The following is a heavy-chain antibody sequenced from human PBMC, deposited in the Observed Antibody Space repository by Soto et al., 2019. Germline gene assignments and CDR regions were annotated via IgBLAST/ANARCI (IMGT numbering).Heavy chain of an antibody. D-gene: IGHD3-10*01. CDR3: ARGLILWFGELSRRGGYYYDMDV. CDR1: GGSFSGYQ. J-gene: IGHJ6*03. CDR2: INDSGNI. V-gene: IGHV4-34*01. Sequence: QVQLQQWGAGLLKPSETLSLTCAVYGGSFSGYQWTWIRQTPGKGLEWIGEINDSGNINYNPSPKGRVTILLETAKKRISLRLRSVTAAASAVYYCARGLILWFGELSRRGGYYYDMDVWGKGTTVTVSS.